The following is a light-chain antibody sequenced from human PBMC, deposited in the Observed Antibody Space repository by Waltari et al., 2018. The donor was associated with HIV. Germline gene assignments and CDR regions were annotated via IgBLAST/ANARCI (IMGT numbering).Light chain of an antibody. CDR3: CTYAAKYVI. CDR1: GSDVGNFNF. J-gene: IGLJ2*01. CDR2: DVT. V-gene: IGLV2-11*01. Sequence: QSALTQPRSVSGSPGQSVTISCTGTGSDVGNFNFPSWYQHHPGKAPKLVIYDVTKRPSGVPDRFSGSKSGNTASLTISGLHTEDEADYYCCTYAAKYVIFAGGTKLTVL.